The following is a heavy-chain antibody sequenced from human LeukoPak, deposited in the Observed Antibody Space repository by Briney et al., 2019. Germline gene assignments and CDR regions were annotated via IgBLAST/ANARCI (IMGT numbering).Heavy chain of an antibody. CDR1: GYTFSGYY. CDR3: AREVPYDTGVYYQPFDF. CDR2: INPNSGGT. D-gene: IGHD3-22*01. Sequence: ASVKVSCKASGYTFSGYYIHWVRQAPGQGLEWMGWINPNSGGTDYAQKLQGRVTMTTDTSTSTAYMELRSLRSDDTAVYYCAREVPYDTGVYYQPFDFWGQGTLVTVSS. V-gene: IGHV1-2*02. J-gene: IGHJ4*02.